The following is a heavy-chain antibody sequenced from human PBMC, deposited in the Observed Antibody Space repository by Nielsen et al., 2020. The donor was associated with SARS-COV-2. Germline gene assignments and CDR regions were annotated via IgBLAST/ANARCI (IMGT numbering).Heavy chain of an antibody. CDR1: GYTFTSYA. CDR3: ARDPGTTAFDI. CDR2: INAGNGNT. Sequence: ASVKVSCKASGYTFTSYAMHWVRQAPGQRLEWMGWINAGNGNTKYSQKFQGRVTITRDTSASTACMELSSLRSEDTAVYYCARDPGTTAFDIWGQGTMVTVSS. J-gene: IGHJ3*02. V-gene: IGHV1-3*01. D-gene: IGHD1-7*01.